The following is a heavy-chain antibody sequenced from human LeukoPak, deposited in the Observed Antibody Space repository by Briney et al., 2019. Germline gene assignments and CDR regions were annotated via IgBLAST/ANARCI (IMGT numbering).Heavy chain of an antibody. CDR1: GFTFSSYS. Sequence: GGSLRLSCAASGFTFSSYSMNWVRQAPGKGLEWVSYISSSSSTIYYADSVKGRFTISRDNAKNSLYLQMNSLRAEDTAVYYCARAISYYYDSSGYHHWGQGTLVTVSS. V-gene: IGHV3-48*01. J-gene: IGHJ5*02. CDR3: ARAISYYYDSSGYHH. D-gene: IGHD3-22*01. CDR2: ISSSSSTI.